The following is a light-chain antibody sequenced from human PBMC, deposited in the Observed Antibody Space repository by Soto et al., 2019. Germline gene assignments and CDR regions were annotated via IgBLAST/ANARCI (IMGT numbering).Light chain of an antibody. Sequence: QSALTQPASVSGSLGQSITISCTGTTSDVGAYNYVSWYQQHPGKAPQLVIYDVTNRPSGVSNRFSGSKSGNTASLTISGLQAEDEGDYSCSSYTSSSTLVFGGGTKVTVL. J-gene: IGLJ3*02. V-gene: IGLV2-14*03. CDR2: DVT. CDR1: TSDVGAYNY. CDR3: SSYTSSSTLV.